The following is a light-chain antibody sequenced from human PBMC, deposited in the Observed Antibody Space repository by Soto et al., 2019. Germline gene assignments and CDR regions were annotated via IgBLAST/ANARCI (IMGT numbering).Light chain of an antibody. V-gene: IGLV2-14*01. CDR1: SSDVGGYNF. CDR3: CSYASSSTYV. J-gene: IGLJ1*01. CDR2: DVS. Sequence: QSVLTQPASVSGSPGQSITISCTGTSSDVGGYNFVSWYQQYPGKVPKFIIYDVSNRPSGVSNRFSGSKSGNTASLTISGLRTEDEADYYCCSYASSSTYVFGTGTKLTVL.